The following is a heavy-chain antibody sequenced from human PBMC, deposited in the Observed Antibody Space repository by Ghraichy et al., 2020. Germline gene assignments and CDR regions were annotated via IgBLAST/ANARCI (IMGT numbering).Heavy chain of an antibody. CDR3: ARGLGRGANY. CDR1: GFIFSSHG. J-gene: IGHJ4*01. V-gene: IGHV3-48*02. CDR2: INENSATI. D-gene: IGHD7-27*01. Sequence: GESLNISCAASGFIFSSHGMNWVRQAPGKGLEWVSYINENSATIHYADSVKGRFTISRDNGKNSLYLQMNSLRDDDTGVYYCARGLGRGANYWGHGTRVTVSS.